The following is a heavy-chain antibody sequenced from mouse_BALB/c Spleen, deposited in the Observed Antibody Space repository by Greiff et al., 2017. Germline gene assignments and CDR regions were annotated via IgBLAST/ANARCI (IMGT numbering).Heavy chain of an antibody. J-gene: IGHJ4*01. V-gene: IGHV1-18*01. CDR3: ARRDGSSYGYAMDY. CDR1: GYTFTDYN. CDR2: INPNNGGT. Sequence: EVQVVESGPELVKPGASVKIPCKASGYTFTDYNMDWVKQSHGKSLEWIGDINPNNGGTIYNQKFKGKATLTVDKSSSTAYMELRSLTSEDTAVYYCARRDGSSYGYAMDYWGQGTSVTVSS. D-gene: IGHD1-1*01.